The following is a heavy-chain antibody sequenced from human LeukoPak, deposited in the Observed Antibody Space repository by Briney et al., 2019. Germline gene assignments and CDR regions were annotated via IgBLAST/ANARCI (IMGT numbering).Heavy chain of an antibody. J-gene: IGHJ5*02. CDR2: ISWDGYRA. Sequence: GRSLRLSCAASGFTFDDYAMHWVRQSPGMALEWVSGISWDGYRADYADSVKGRFTISRDNGNKALYLQLDSLRAEDTAFYYCVKDTSGYYPSARLDTWGQGTLVTVSS. CDR3: VKDTSGYYPSARLDT. CDR1: GFTFDDYA. V-gene: IGHV3-9*01. D-gene: IGHD3-22*01.